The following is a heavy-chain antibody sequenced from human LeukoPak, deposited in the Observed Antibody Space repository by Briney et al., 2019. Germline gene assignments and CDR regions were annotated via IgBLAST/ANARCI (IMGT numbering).Heavy chain of an antibody. Sequence: PGGSLRLSCAASGFTVSSNYMSWVRQAPGKGLEWVSVIYSGGSTYYADSVKGRFTISRDNSKNTLYLQMNSLRAEDTAVYYCARERVGATPDAFDIWGQGTMVTVSS. CDR1: GFTVSSNY. J-gene: IGHJ3*02. CDR3: ARERVGATPDAFDI. CDR2: IYSGGST. D-gene: IGHD1-26*01. V-gene: IGHV3-53*01.